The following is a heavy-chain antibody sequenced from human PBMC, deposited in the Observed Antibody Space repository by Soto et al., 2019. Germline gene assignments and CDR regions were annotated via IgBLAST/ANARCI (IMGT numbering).Heavy chain of an antibody. Sequence: EVQLVESGGGLVQPGRSLRLFCAASGFTFDDYAMHWVRQAPGKGLEWVAGISWHSVDIDYADSVKGRFTISRDNAKNSLYLQMNGLREDDTALYYCVKDAIVGVTIVRKDAFDIWGHGTMVTVS. D-gene: IGHD1-26*01. CDR1: GFTFDDYA. CDR2: ISWHSVDI. J-gene: IGHJ3*02. V-gene: IGHV3-9*01. CDR3: VKDAIVGVTIVRKDAFDI.